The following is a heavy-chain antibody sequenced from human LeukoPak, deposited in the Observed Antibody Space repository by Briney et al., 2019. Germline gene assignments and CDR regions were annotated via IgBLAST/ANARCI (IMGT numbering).Heavy chain of an antibody. CDR1: GGSFSGYY. D-gene: IGHD3-9*01. V-gene: IGHV4-34*01. CDR2: INHSGST. J-gene: IGHJ4*02. CDR3: AREIRRYFDWLPTLYFDY. Sequence: PSETLSLTCAVYGGSFSGYYWSWIRQPPGKGLEWIGEINHSGSTNYNPSLKSRVTISVDTSKNQFSLKLSSVTAADTAVYYCAREIRRYFDWLPTLYFDYWGQGTLVTVSS.